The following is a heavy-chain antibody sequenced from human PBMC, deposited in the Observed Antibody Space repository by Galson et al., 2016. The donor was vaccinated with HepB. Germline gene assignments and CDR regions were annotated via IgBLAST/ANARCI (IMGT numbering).Heavy chain of an antibody. D-gene: IGHD5-12*01. V-gene: IGHV4-59*01. J-gene: IGHJ4*02. CDR1: GGSISSYY. Sequence: SETLSLTCTVSGGSISSYYWSWIRQPPGKGLEWIGSIYYSGSTDYNPSLKSRVTISLDTSKKQFSLKLSSVTAADKAMYYCARGHGGYAFGYWGQGTLVTVAS. CDR3: ARGHGGYAFGY. CDR2: IYYSGST.